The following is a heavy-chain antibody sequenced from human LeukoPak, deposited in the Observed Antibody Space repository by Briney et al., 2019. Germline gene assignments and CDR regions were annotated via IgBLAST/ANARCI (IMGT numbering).Heavy chain of an antibody. CDR1: GYTFTSYG. CDR2: ISGYNGNT. CDR3: ARTYSGSYASPDY. D-gene: IGHD1-26*01. Sequence: RASVKVSCKASGYTFTSYGIDWVRQAPGQGLEWMGWISGYNGNTNYAQKVQGRVTLTTDTSTSTAYMELRSLRSDDTAVYYCARTYSGSYASPDYWGQGTLVTVSS. V-gene: IGHV1-18*01. J-gene: IGHJ4*02.